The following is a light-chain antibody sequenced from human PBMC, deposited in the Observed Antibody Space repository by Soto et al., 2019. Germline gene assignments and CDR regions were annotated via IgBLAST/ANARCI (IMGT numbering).Light chain of an antibody. CDR3: MQSTQLPPT. V-gene: IGKV2D-29*02. CDR1: QSLLHITGETF. J-gene: IGKJ5*01. Sequence: DVVMTQTPLSLSVAPGQPASISCKSSQSLLHITGETFLFWYLQKPGQSPQLLIYEVSTRVSGVPDRFSGSGSGTDFPIEISRVEPDDVGIYYCMQSTQLPPTFGQGTRLEIK. CDR2: EVS.